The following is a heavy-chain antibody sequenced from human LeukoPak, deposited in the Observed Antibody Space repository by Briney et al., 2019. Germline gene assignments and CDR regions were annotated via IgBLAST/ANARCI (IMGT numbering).Heavy chain of an antibody. CDR3: VRGRYSSRNRYYYYGMDV. Sequence: ASVKVSCKASGYTFTSYDINWVRQATGQGLEWMGWMNPNSGNTGYAQKFQGRVTMTRNTSISTAYMELSSLRSEDTAVYYCVRGRYSSRNRYYYYGMDVWGQGTTVTVSS. CDR2: MNPNSGNT. CDR1: GYTFTSYD. D-gene: IGHD6-13*01. J-gene: IGHJ6*02. V-gene: IGHV1-8*01.